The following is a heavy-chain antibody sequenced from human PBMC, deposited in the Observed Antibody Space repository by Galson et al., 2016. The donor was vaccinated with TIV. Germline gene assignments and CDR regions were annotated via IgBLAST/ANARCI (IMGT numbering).Heavy chain of an antibody. CDR1: KYTFIGYY. Sequence: SVKVSCKASKYTFIGYYMHWVRQAPGQGLEWMGVIDPGADTTTYAQKFQGRVTMTRDTSTSTVYMGLSSLRSDDTAVYYCATFSGASGTFDYWGQGALVTVSS. CDR3: ATFSGASGTFDY. J-gene: IGHJ4*02. D-gene: IGHD2-15*01. CDR2: IDPGADTT. V-gene: IGHV1-46*01.